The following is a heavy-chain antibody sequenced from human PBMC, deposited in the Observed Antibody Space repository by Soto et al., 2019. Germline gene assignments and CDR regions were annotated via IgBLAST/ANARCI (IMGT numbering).Heavy chain of an antibody. CDR3: ARDPTALVPAANNWFDP. V-gene: IGHV1-69*05. CDR1: GGTFSSYA. J-gene: IGHJ5*02. D-gene: IGHD2-2*01. Sequence: QVQLVQSGAEVKKPGSSVKVSCKASGGTFSSYAISWVRQAPGQGLEWMGGIIPIFGTANYAQKFQGRVTITPDESTSTAYMELSSLRSEDTAVYYCARDPTALVPAANNWFDPWGQGTLVTVSS. CDR2: IIPIFGTA.